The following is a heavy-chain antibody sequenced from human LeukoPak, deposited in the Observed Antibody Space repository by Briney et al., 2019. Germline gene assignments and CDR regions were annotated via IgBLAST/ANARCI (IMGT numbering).Heavy chain of an antibody. D-gene: IGHD2-21*02. CDR1: GLTFDNYA. J-gene: IGHJ1*01. CDR3: SKRGSDSPSCFQH. Sequence: GGSLRLSCAASGLTFDNYAMTWVRQAPGQGLEWVSSISGSGGSAYYADSVKGRFTISRDNSKNTLYLQMNSLRAEDTAVYYCSKRGSDSPSCFQHWGQGTLVTVSS. V-gene: IGHV3-23*01. CDR2: ISGSGGSA.